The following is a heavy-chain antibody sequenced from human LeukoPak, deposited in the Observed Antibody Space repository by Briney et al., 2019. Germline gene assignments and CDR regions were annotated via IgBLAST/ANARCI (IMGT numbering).Heavy chain of an antibody. V-gene: IGHV1-18*01. Sequence: ASVKVSCKASGYTFTSYGISWVRQAPGQGLEWMGWISAYNGNTNYAQKLQGRVTMTTDTSTSTAYMELRSLRSDDTAVYYCARRRGHPVGYNYYGIDVWGQGNTLTVS. CDR2: ISAYNGNT. CDR3: ARRRGHPVGYNYYGIDV. CDR1: GYTFTSYG. J-gene: IGHJ6*01. D-gene: IGHD1-1*01.